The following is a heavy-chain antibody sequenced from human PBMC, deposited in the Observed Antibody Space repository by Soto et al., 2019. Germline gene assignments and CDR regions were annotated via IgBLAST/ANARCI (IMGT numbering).Heavy chain of an antibody. CDR1: GFTFSSYA. J-gene: IGHJ3*02. CDR3: AKDWEGGWRGAFDI. CDR2: ISGSGGST. V-gene: IGHV3-23*01. Sequence: EVQLLESGGGLVQPWGSLGLSCAASGFTFSSYAMGWVRQAPGKGLEWVSAISGSGGSTYYEDSVKGRFTISRDNSKNTLYLQMNSLRAEDTAVYYCAKDWEGGWRGAFDIWGQGTMVTVSS. D-gene: IGHD1-26*01.